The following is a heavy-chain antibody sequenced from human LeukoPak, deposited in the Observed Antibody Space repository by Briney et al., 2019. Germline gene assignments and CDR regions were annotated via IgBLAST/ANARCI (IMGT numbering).Heavy chain of an antibody. J-gene: IGHJ3*02. V-gene: IGHV3-7*01. Sequence: PGGSLRLFCAASGFTFSSYWMIWVRQAPGKGLEWVANIKQDGSEKYYVDSVKGRFTISRDNAKNSLYLQMKSLRAEDTAVYYCASYSSGYYGYDAFDIWGQGTMVTVPS. CDR3: ASYSSGYYGYDAFDI. CDR1: GFTFSSYW. CDR2: IKQDGSEK. D-gene: IGHD3-22*01.